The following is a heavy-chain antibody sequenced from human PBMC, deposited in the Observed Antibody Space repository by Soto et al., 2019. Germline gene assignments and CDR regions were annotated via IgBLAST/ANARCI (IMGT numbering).Heavy chain of an antibody. CDR1: GGTFSSYA. CDR2: IIPIFGTA. D-gene: IGHD6-19*01. Sequence: ASVKVSCKASGGTFSSYAISWVRQAPGQGLEWMGGIIPIFGTANYAQKFQGRVTITADESTSTAYMELSSLRSEDTAVYYCASFRSSSGWPPSKYYFDYWGQGTLVTVSS. CDR3: ASFRSSSGWPPSKYYFDY. V-gene: IGHV1-69*13. J-gene: IGHJ4*02.